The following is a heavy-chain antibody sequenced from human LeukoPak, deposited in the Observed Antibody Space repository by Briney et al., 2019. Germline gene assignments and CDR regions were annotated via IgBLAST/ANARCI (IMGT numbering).Heavy chain of an antibody. V-gene: IGHV5-51*01. CDR1: GYSFTTYW. CDR2: IYPGDSDA. CDR3: ARLSAMSIGRGGDC. D-gene: IGHD2-2*01. J-gene: IGHJ4*02. Sequence: GESLKISCKASGYSFTTYWIGWVRQMPGKGLEWMGIIYPGDSDASYSPSFQGQVTISVDKSISTAYLQWSSLKASDTAVYYCARLSAMSIGRGGDCWGQGTLVTVSS.